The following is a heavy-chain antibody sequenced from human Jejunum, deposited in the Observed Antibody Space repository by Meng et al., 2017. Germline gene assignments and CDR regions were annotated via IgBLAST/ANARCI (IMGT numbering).Heavy chain of an antibody. CDR1: GFTVSSNY. J-gene: IGHJ4*02. Sequence: GESLKISCAASGFTVSSNYMSWVRQAPGKGLEWVAVISYDGSNKYYADSVKGRFTISRDNSKNTLYLQMNSLRAEDTAVYYCARDDYSNYFDYWGQGTLVTVSS. V-gene: IGHV3-30*01. CDR3: ARDDYSNYFDY. D-gene: IGHD4-11*01. CDR2: ISYDGSNK.